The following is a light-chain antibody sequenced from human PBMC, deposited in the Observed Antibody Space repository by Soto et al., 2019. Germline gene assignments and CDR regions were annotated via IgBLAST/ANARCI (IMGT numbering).Light chain of an antibody. CDR2: DVS. V-gene: IGLV2-14*01. J-gene: IGLJ1*01. CDR1: SSDVGGYNY. CDR3: SSYTSSSTLVV. Sequence: QSALTQPASVSGSPGQSITISCTGTSSDVGGYNYVSWSQQHPGKAPKLMMYDVSNRPSGVSNRFSGSKSGNTASLTISGLQAEDEADYYCSSYTSSSTLVVFGTGTKLTVL.